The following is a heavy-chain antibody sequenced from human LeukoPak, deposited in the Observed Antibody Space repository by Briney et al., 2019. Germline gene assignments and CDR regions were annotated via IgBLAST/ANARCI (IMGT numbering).Heavy chain of an antibody. J-gene: IGHJ4*02. CDR2: IYPGDSDT. CDR3: ARHQGYNYGYVDY. D-gene: IGHD5-18*01. CDR1: GYSFTSYW. V-gene: IGHV5-51*01. Sequence: GESLRISCKGSGYSFTSYWIGWVRQMPGKGLEWMGIIYPGDSDTRYSPSFQGQVTISADKSINTAYLQWSSLKASDTAMYYCARHQGYNYGYVDYWGQGTLVTVSS.